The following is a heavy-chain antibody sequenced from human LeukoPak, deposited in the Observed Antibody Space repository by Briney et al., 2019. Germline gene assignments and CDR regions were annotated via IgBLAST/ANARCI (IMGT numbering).Heavy chain of an antibody. Sequence: GGSLRLSCAASGFTFSSYSMNWVRQAPGKGLEWVSSISSSSSYIYYADSVKGRFTISGDNAKNSLYLQMNSLRAEDTAVYYCARDSRQWLVDWYFDLWGRGTLVTVSS. V-gene: IGHV3-21*01. CDR2: ISSSSSYI. J-gene: IGHJ2*01. D-gene: IGHD6-19*01. CDR3: ARDSRQWLVDWYFDL. CDR1: GFTFSSYS.